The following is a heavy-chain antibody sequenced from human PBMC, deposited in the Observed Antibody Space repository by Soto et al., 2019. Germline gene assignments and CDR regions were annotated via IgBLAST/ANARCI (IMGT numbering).Heavy chain of an antibody. V-gene: IGHV3-30*18. CDR3: AKGSITMRAQYYFDY. CDR2: ISYDGSNK. CDR1: GFTFSSYG. J-gene: IGHJ4*02. Sequence: QVQLVESGGGVVQPGRSLRLSCAASGFTFSSYGMHWVRQAPGKGLEWVAVISYDGSNKYYEDSVKGRFTISRDNSKTTLYMQKNSLRAYDTAVYYCAKGSITMRAQYYFDYWGQGTLVTVSS. D-gene: IGHD3-3*01.